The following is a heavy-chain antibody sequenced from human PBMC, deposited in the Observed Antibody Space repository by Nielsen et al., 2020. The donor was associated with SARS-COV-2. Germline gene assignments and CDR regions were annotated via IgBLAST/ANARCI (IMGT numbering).Heavy chain of an antibody. CDR2: MYFTGGI. J-gene: IGHJ6*02. CDR1: GGSINSSY. CDR3: ARQSMGRGVSGSNSGMDV. D-gene: IGHD3-10*01. Sequence: SETLSLTCTVSGGSINSSYWNWIRQPPGKGLEWIGYMYFTGGINYNPSLKSRVTFSVDTSKSLFFLRLSSVTAADTAVYYCARQSMGRGVSGSNSGMDVWGQGTTVTVSS. V-gene: IGHV4-59*08.